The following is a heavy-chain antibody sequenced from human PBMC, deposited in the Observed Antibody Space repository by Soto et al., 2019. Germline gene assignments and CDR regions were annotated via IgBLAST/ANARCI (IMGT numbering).Heavy chain of an antibody. CDR1: GYSFSRYW. Sequence: PGESLKISCKASGYSFSRYWIGWVRQMPGRGLEWMGIIYPGDSDTRYSPSFRGQVTISADKSISTAYLQWSSLKASDTAMYYCARPSKTAAGNDPFDVWGQGTMVTVSS. D-gene: IGHD6-13*01. CDR2: IYPGDSDT. V-gene: IGHV5-51*01. J-gene: IGHJ3*01. CDR3: ARPSKTAAGNDPFDV.